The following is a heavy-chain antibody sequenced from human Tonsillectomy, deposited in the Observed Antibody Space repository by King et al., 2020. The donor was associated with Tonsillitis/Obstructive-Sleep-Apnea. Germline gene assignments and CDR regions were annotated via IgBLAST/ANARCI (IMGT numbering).Heavy chain of an antibody. CDR1: GYTFTSYY. Sequence: VQLVESGAEVKKPGASVKVSCKASGYTFTSYYMHWVRQAPGQGLEWMGIINPSGGSTSYAQKFQGRVTMTRDTSTSTVYMELSSLRSEDTAVYCCARAGSSYGDNDAFDIWGQGTMVTVSS. CDR2: INPSGGST. V-gene: IGHV1-46*01. J-gene: IGHJ3*02. CDR3: ARAGSSYGDNDAFDI. D-gene: IGHD5-18*01.